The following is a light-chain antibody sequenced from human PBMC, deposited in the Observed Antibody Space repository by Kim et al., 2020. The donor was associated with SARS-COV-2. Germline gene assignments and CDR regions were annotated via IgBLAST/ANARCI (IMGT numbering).Light chain of an antibody. J-gene: IGLJ2*01. CDR1: SGDVGGYDY. Sequence: QSITNSCTGTSGDVGGYDYVSWYQLNPGKAPKLMLYDVSKRPSGISDRFSGSKSGNTASLTISALQAEDEATYYCSSYTRSSTLVVFGGGTQLTVL. CDR2: DVS. V-gene: IGLV2-14*04. CDR3: SSYTRSSTLVV.